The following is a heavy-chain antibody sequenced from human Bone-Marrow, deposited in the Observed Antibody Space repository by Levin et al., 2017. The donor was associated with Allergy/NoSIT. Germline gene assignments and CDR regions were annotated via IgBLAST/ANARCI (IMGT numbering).Heavy chain of an antibody. CDR3: TKDRDPKATWYFDY. Sequence: SLRLSCTASGFTFDDYAMHWVRQAPGKGLEWVSGISWNGGSIDYADSVKGRFTISRDNAKKSLYLQMNNLRAEDTAFYYCTKDRDPKATWYFDYWGQGALVTVSS. CDR1: GFTFDDYA. CDR2: ISWNGGSI. V-gene: IGHV3-9*01. J-gene: IGHJ4*02.